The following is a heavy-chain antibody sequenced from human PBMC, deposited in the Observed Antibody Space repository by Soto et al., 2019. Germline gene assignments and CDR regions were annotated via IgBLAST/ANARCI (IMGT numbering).Heavy chain of an antibody. V-gene: IGHV1-69*01. CDR3: ARGPLGRAERQGPRGKDV. D-gene: IGHD1-26*01. CDR2: IIPIFGTA. J-gene: IGHJ6*02. Sequence: QVQLVQSGAEVKKPGSSVKVSCKASGGTFSSYAISWVRQAPGQGLEWMGGIIPIFGTANYAQKFQGRVTSTADEATSTAYRERSSRRDEDPAVNNGARGPLGRAERQGPRGKDVWGQGTTVTDS. CDR1: GGTFSSYA.